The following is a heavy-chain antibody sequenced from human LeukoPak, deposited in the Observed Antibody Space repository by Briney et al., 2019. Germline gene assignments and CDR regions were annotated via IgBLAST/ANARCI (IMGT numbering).Heavy chain of an antibody. J-gene: IGHJ4*02. CDR1: GFTFSTYE. V-gene: IGHV3-48*03. CDR3: ARGGVRNYFDY. D-gene: IGHD3-3*01. Sequence: GGSLRLSCVVSGFTFSTYEMNWVRQAPGKGLEWVSYISSSGSSIYYADSVKGRFTISRDNAKNSLYLQMNSLRAEDTAVYYCARGGVRNYFDYWGQGTLVTVSS. CDR2: ISSSGSSI.